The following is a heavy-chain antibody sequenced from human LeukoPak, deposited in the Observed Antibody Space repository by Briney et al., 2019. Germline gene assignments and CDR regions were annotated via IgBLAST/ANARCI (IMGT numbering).Heavy chain of an antibody. CDR2: IYSGGSS. Sequence: GGSLRLSCAASGITVSSNYMSWVRQDPGKGLEWVSIIYSGGSSYYADSVKGRFTISRDNSKNTLSLQMNSLRAEDTAVYYCARDSGSSIGDHWGQGTLVTVSP. CDR3: ARDSGSSIGDH. J-gene: IGHJ4*02. CDR1: GITVSSNY. D-gene: IGHD6-13*01. V-gene: IGHV3-53*01.